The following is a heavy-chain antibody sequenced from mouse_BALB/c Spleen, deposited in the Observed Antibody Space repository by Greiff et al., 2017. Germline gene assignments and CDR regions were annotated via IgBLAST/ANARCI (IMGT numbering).Heavy chain of an antibody. Sequence: VQLQQSGAELVRPGTSVKVSCKASGYAFTNYLIEWVKQRPGQGLEWIGVINPGSGGTKYNEKFKGKATLTADKSSSTAYMQLSSLSSDDSAVYFCARSLLGFAYWGQGTLVTVSA. D-gene: IGHD1-1*01. CDR3: ARSLLGFAY. J-gene: IGHJ3*01. CDR1: GYAFTNYL. CDR2: INPGSGGT. V-gene: IGHV1-54*01.